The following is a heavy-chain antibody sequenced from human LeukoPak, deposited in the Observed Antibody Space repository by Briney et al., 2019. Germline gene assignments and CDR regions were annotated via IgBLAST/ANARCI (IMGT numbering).Heavy chain of an antibody. V-gene: IGHV3-7*03. CDR1: GLTFSSYW. Sequence: PGGSLRLSCEASGLTFSSYWMSWVRQAPGRGLEWVANIKHDGRETYYADSVKGRFTISRDNAKNSLFLQMNSLRAEDTAVYYCARDQEQLNRWGQGTLVTVSS. CDR2: IKHDGRET. D-gene: IGHD6-19*01. J-gene: IGHJ4*02. CDR3: ARDQEQLNR.